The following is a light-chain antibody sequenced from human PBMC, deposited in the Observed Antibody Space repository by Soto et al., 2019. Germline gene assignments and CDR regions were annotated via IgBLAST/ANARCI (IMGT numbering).Light chain of an antibody. V-gene: IGLV2-8*01. CDR2: EVS. CDR3: CSYAGSNNLI. CDR1: SSDIGAYNY. J-gene: IGLJ1*01. Sequence: QAVLTPPRSACGSPGQAVTISCTGTSSDIGAYNYVSWYQQYPGKAPKLMIFEVSKRPSGVPDRFSGSKSGNTASLTVSGLQAEDEADYYCCSYAGSNNLIFGTGTKVTVL.